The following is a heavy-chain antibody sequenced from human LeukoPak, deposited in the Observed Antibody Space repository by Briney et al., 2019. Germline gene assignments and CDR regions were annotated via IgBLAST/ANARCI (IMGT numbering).Heavy chain of an antibody. Sequence: GGSLRLSCAASGFTFSDYYMSWTRQAPGRGLEWVSAISGSGGSTYYADSVKGRFTISRDNSKNTLYLQMNSLRAEDTAVYYCASIYGSGNYWGQGTLVTVSS. V-gene: IGHV3-23*01. CDR1: GFTFSDYY. D-gene: IGHD3-10*01. J-gene: IGHJ4*02. CDR2: ISGSGGST. CDR3: ASIYGSGNY.